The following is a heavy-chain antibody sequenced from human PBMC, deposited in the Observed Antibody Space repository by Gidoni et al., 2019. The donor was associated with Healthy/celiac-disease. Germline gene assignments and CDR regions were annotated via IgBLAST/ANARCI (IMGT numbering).Heavy chain of an antibody. J-gene: IGHJ5*02. Sequence: EVHLVESGGGLVKLGGSLRLSCAASGFTFSNCWMSWVRQAPGKGLEWVGRMKSKTDGGTTDYAETVKGRFTSSRDDSKNTLYLQMNSLKTEDTAVYYCTTDQGGVLRYLTVWFDPWGQGTMVTVSS. V-gene: IGHV3-15*01. CDR1: GFTFSNCW. D-gene: IGHD3-9*01. CDR3: TTDQGGVLRYLTVWFDP. CDR2: MKSKTDGGTT.